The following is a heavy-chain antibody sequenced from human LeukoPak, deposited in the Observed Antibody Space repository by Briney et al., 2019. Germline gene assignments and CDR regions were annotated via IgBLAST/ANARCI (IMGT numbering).Heavy chain of an antibody. J-gene: IGHJ4*02. Sequence: GGSLRLSCAASGFTFSSYSMHWVRQAPGKGLEWVAFIRYDGSNKYYAGSVKGRFTISRDNSKSTLYLQMNSLRAEDTAVYYCAKNRAVGYAPGDYWGQGTLVTVSS. V-gene: IGHV3-30*02. CDR1: GFTFSSYS. D-gene: IGHD5-12*01. CDR2: IRYDGSNK. CDR3: AKNRAVGYAPGDY.